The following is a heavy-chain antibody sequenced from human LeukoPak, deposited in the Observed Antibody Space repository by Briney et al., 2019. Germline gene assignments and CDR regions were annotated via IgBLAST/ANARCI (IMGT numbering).Heavy chain of an antibody. Sequence: GGSLILSCASSGFTFSDHYMRWSREAPGKGLEWVSYSRSTNSDTYYADSVKGRFTISRDNAKNALLLQMTSLRAEDTAVYFCARDGDTTSKVDYWGQGTLVTVSS. V-gene: IGHV3-11*05. J-gene: IGHJ4*02. D-gene: IGHD4-11*01. CDR1: GFTFSDHY. CDR3: ARDGDTTSKVDY. CDR2: SRSTNSDT.